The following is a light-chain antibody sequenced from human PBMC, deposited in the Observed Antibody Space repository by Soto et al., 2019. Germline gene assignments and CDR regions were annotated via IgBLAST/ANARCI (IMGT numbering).Light chain of an antibody. V-gene: IGKV1-39*01. CDR1: QSISSY. CDR2: AAS. CDR3: QQSYSFRGYT. Sequence: DIQMTQSPSSLSASVGDRVTITCRASQSISSYLNWYQQKPGKAPMLLIYAASSLQSGVPSRFSGSGSGTGFTLTISSLQPEDSATYYCQQSYSFRGYTFGQGTKLEI. J-gene: IGKJ2*01.